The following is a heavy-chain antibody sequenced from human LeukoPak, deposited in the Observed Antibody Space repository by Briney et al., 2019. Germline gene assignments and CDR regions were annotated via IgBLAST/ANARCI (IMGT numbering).Heavy chain of an antibody. Sequence: GASVKVSCKASGYTFTSYGISWVRQAPGQGLEWMGWISAYNGNTNYAQKLQGRVTMTTDTSTSTAYMELRSLRSDDTAVYYCARDVLLWFGELLKPLASLEYWGQGTLVTVSS. CDR3: ARDVLLWFGELLKPLASLEY. V-gene: IGHV1-18*01. CDR1: GYTFTSYG. D-gene: IGHD3-10*01. CDR2: ISAYNGNT. J-gene: IGHJ4*02.